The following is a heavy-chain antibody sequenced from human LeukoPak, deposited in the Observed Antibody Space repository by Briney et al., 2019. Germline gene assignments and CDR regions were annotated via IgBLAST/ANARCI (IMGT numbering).Heavy chain of an antibody. CDR1: GGSISSSGYY. J-gene: IGHJ4*02. CDR3: ARAGEAPRVTIFIFDY. CDR2: IYYSGSA. V-gene: IGHV4-39*07. Sequence: PSETLSLTCTVSGGSISSSGYYWSWIRQPPGTGLEWIGTIYYSGSAYYNPSLKTQVTISVDTSKNQFSLKLSSVTAADTAVYYCARAGEAPRVTIFIFDYWGQGTLVTVSS. D-gene: IGHD3-9*01.